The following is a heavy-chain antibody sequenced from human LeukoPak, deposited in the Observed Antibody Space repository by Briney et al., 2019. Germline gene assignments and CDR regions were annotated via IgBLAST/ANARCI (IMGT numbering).Heavy chain of an antibody. J-gene: IGHJ3*02. Sequence: GESLKISCQDSGSRFITYWIAWVRQMPGKGREWMGIIHPSNSDTRYSPAFQGQVTISVATSITTAYLQWSSLKASDTAIYYCARRTTEAFDIWGQGTKVTVSS. CDR1: GSRFITYW. D-gene: IGHD1-7*01. V-gene: IGHV5-51*01. CDR2: IHPSNSDT. CDR3: ARRTTEAFDI.